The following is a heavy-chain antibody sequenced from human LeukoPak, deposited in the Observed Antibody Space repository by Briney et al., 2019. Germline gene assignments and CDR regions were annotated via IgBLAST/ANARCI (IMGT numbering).Heavy chain of an antibody. D-gene: IGHD3-10*01. J-gene: IGHJ4*02. V-gene: IGHV3-23*01. CDR2: ISGSGGST. CDR3: AKSANTWPYYFDY. Sequence: GSLRLSCVASGFTFNNYAMSWVRQPPGNRLEWVSGISGSGGSTYYADSVEGRFTISRDNSKNTLFLQMNSLRAEDTAVYYCAKSANTWPYYFDYWGQGTLVTVSS. CDR1: GFTFNNYA.